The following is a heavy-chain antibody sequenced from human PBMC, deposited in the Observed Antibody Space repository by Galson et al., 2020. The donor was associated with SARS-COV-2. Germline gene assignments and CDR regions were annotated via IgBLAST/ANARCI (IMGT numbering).Heavy chain of an antibody. CDR3: ASNLDTAMGGGQDD. V-gene: IGHV3-66*01. D-gene: IGHD5-18*01. Sequence: TGGSLRLSCAASGFTVSSNYMSWVRQAPGKGLEWVSVIYSGGSTYHADSVKGRFTISSDNSNNTRYLPLNSLRVEDTAVNYCASNLDTAMGGGQDDWGQGTLVTVSS. CDR2: IYSGGST. J-gene: IGHJ4*02. CDR1: GFTVSSNY.